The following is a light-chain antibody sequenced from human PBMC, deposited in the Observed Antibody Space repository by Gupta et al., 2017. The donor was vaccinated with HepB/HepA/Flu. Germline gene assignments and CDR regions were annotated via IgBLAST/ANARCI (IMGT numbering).Light chain of an antibody. Sequence: DVVMAQSPASLAVSLGERATINCKSSQSILFSGTNKNYLAWYQHKPGQPPKLLMYWASTRQSGVPDRFSGSGSGTHFTLTISSLKAEDVAVYYCQQAYMSPITFGQGTRLEMK. J-gene: IGKJ5*01. CDR3: QQAYMSPIT. V-gene: IGKV4-1*01. CDR1: QSILFSGTNKNY. CDR2: WAS.